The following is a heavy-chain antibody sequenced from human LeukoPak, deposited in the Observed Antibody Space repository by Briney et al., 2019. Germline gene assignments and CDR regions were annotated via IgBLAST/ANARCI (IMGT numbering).Heavy chain of an antibody. D-gene: IGHD3-10*01. CDR3: AKSRGSATYYRGNDH. CDR2: MSNSGDKT. V-gene: IGHV3-23*01. CDR1: GFTFTNYA. Sequence: PGGSLRLSCAASGFTFTNYAMTWVRQAPGKGLEWVSSMSNSGDKTYYAESVKGRFTISRDNSKSTLYLQMNSVEAEDTAVYYCAKSRGSATYYRGNDHWGQGTLVTVSS. J-gene: IGHJ4*02.